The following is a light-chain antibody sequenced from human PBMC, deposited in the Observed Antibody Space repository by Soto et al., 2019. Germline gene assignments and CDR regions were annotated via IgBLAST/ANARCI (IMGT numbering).Light chain of an antibody. CDR3: QHYNSYSEA. Sequence: DIQMTQSPSTLSASVGDRVTLTCRASQSISSWLAWYQQKPGKAPKLLIYKAYTLKSGVTSRFSGSGSGTEFTITISSLQPDDFATYYCQHYNSYSEAVGQGTKVDIK. CDR2: KAY. V-gene: IGKV1-5*03. CDR1: QSISSW. J-gene: IGKJ1*01.